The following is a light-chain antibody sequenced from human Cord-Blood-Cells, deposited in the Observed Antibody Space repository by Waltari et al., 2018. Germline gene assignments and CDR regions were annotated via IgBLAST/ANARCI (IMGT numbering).Light chain of an antibody. V-gene: IGKV1-39*01. Sequence: DIQMTQSPSSLSASVGDRVTITCRASQSISSYLNWYQQKPGKAPKLLIYAASSLQSGVPTRFSGSGSWTDFTLTISSLQPEEFATYYCQQSYSTPWTFGQGTKVEIK. J-gene: IGKJ1*01. CDR2: AAS. CDR3: QQSYSTPWT. CDR1: QSISSY.